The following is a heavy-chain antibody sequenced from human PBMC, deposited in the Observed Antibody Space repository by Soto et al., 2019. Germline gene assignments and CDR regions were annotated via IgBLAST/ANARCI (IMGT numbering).Heavy chain of an antibody. CDR3: ARGGGKYCYYFDY. V-gene: IGHV3-30*04. J-gene: IGHJ4*02. CDR2: ISYDGSNK. CDR1: AFTFNTYA. D-gene: IGHD1-26*01. Sequence: QVQLVESGGGVVQPGRSLTLSCAASAFTFNTYAMYWVRQAPGKGLEWAAGISYDGSNKYYADSVKGRFTISRDNSKNTLYLQMSSLRRHDTAVYYCARGGGKYCYYFDYWGQGTLVTVSS.